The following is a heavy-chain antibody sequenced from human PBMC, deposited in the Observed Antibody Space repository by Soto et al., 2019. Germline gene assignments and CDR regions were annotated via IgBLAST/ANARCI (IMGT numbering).Heavy chain of an antibody. Sequence: ASVKVSCKASGYTFTSYAIHWVRQAPGQRLEWMGWINAGNGNTNYAQKLQGRVTMTTDTSTSTAYMELRSLRSDDTAVFYCARGVTLVRGVIHTPYFDYWGQGALVTVSS. CDR1: GYTFTSYA. CDR3: ARGVTLVRGVIHTPYFDY. CDR2: INAGNGNT. D-gene: IGHD3-10*01. V-gene: IGHV1-3*01. J-gene: IGHJ4*02.